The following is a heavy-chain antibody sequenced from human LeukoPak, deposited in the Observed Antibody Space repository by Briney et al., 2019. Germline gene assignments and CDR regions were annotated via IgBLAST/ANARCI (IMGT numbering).Heavy chain of an antibody. CDR1: GFSFSSYG. J-gene: IGHJ4*02. Sequence: PGGSLRLSCAASGFSFSSYGMHWVRQAPGKGLEWVAVISYDGSNKYYADSVKGRFTISRDNSKNTLYLQMNSLRAEDTAVYYCAKDRPIAVAGTRSLRTIDYWGQGTLVTVSS. CDR3: AKDRPIAVAGTRSLRTIDY. V-gene: IGHV3-30*18. D-gene: IGHD6-19*01. CDR2: ISYDGSNK.